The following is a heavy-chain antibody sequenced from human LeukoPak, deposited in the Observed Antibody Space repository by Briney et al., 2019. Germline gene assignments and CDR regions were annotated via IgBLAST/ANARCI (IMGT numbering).Heavy chain of an antibody. Sequence: GGSLSLSCAASGLTFSSYWMSWVRQAPGKGLEWVANIKNDETEKYYVDSVKGRFTISRDNAKSSLYLQMNSLRAEDTAVYYCARLHNSGYSINWGQGTMVTVSS. CDR1: GLTFSSYW. D-gene: IGHD3-22*01. V-gene: IGHV3-7*01. J-gene: IGHJ3*01. CDR2: IKNDETEK. CDR3: ARLHNSGYSIN.